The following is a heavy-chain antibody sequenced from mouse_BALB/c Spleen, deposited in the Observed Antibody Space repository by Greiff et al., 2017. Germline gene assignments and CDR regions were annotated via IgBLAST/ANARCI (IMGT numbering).Heavy chain of an antibody. V-gene: IGHV6-6*02. CDR2: IRLKSDNYAT. J-gene: IGHJ3*01. CDR3: TSEGFAY. Sequence: EVMLVESGGGLVQPGGSMKLSCVASGFTFSSYWMSWVRQSPEKGLEWVAEIRLKSDNYATHYAESVKGKFTISRDDSKSRLYLQMNSLRAEDTGIYYCTSEGFAYWGQGTLVTVSA. CDR1: GFTFSSYW.